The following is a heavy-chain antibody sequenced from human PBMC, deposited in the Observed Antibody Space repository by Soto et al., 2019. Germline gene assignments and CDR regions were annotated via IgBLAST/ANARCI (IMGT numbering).Heavy chain of an antibody. CDR3: ARGKTHCGGDCWVDV. D-gene: IGHD2-21*02. CDR1: GGSISSSSYY. Sequence: SETLSLTCTVSGGSISSSSYYWGWIRQPPGKGLEWIGSIYYSGSTYYNPSLKSRVTISVDTSKNQFSLKLSSVTAADTAVYYCARGKTHCGGDCWVDVWGQGTTVTVSS. CDR2: IYYSGST. J-gene: IGHJ6*02. V-gene: IGHV4-39*01.